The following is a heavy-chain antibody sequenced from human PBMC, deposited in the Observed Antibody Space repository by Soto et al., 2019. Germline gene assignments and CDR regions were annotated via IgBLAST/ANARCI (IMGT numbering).Heavy chain of an antibody. CDR1: GFTFRNYW. J-gene: IGHJ4*02. CDR3: ARDGSGYSTD. D-gene: IGHD5-18*01. Sequence: EVQLVESGGGLVQPGGSLRLSCVASGFTFRNYWMSWLRQAPGNGLEWVANTNQDGRERYSVDSVKGRFTISRDNAKNSMHLQLNSLRAEDTAVYYCARDGSGYSTDWGQGTLVTVSS. CDR2: TNQDGRER. V-gene: IGHV3-7*01.